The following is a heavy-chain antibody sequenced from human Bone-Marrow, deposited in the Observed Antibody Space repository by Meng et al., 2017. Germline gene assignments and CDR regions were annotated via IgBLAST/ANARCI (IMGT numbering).Heavy chain of an antibody. CDR3: ARYGSGSYLD. CDR1: GYTFATYP. V-gene: IGHV1-3*01. J-gene: IGHJ4*02. D-gene: IGHD3-10*01. CDR2: INPDNDNT. Sequence: VQLVQPGAEVTKPGAAVKVSCKASGYTFATYPIHWVRQAPGQGLEWMGWINPDNDNTRYSQRFQGRLTISRDTSASTAYMELNTLTSEDTAVYYCARYGSGSYLDWGQGALVTVSS.